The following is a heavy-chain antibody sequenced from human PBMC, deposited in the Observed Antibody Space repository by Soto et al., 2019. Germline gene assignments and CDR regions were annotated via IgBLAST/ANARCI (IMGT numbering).Heavy chain of an antibody. CDR2: INPSSGFT. V-gene: IGHV1-46*01. D-gene: IGHD2-2*01. CDR1: GYTFTGYY. CDR3: AAGYCISETCPAGLKSYYYYGMDV. J-gene: IGHJ6*02. Sequence: GASVKVSCKASGYTFTGYYMHWVRQAPGQGLEWMGMINPSSGFTDYAQKFQGRVTMTRDTSTSTVYMELSSLRSEDTAVYYCAAGYCISETCPAGLKSYYYYGMDVWGQGTTVTVSS.